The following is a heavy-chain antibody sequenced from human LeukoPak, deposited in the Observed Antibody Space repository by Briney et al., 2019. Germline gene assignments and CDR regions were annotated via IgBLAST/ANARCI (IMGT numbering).Heavy chain of an antibody. CDR1: GFTFSSYW. CDR2: IKQDGSNK. J-gene: IGHJ6*02. Sequence: GGSLRLSCAASGFTFSSYWMSWVRQAPGKGLEWVANIKQDGSNKYYADSVKGRFTISRDNSKNTLYLQMNSLRAEDTAVYYCARDLAEDYYYYGMDVWGQGTTVTVSS. CDR3: ARDLAEDYYYYGMDV. V-gene: IGHV3-7*01. D-gene: IGHD2-15*01.